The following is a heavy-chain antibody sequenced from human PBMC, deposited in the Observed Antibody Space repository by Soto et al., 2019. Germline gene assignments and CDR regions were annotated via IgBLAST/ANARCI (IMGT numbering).Heavy chain of an antibody. Sequence: SQTLSLTCAVSGGSFSGYYWSWIRQPPGKGLEWIGEINHSGSTNYNPSLKSRVTISVDTSKNQFSLKLSSVTAADTAVYYCARGAGRDGYNYSDAFDIWGQGTMVTVSS. J-gene: IGHJ3*02. D-gene: IGHD5-12*01. V-gene: IGHV4-34*01. CDR2: INHSGST. CDR1: GGSFSGYY. CDR3: ARGAGRDGYNYSDAFDI.